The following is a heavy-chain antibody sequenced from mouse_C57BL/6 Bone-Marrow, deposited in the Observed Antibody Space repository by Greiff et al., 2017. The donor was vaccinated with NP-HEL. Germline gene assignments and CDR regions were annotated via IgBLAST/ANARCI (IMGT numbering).Heavy chain of an antibody. CDR3: ASWLRLLFDY. D-gene: IGHD2-2*01. J-gene: IGHJ2*01. CDR1: GFTFSSYG. V-gene: IGHV5-6*01. Sequence: EVKLMESGGDLVKPGGSLKLSCAASGFTFSSYGMSWVRQTPDKRLEWVATISSGGSYTYYPDSVKGRFTISRDNAKNTLYLQMSSLKSEDTAMYYCASWLRLLFDYWGQGTTLTVSS. CDR2: ISSGGSYT.